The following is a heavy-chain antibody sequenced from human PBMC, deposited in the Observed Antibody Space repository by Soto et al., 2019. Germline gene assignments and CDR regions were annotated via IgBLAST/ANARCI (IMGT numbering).Heavy chain of an antibody. Sequence: GGSLRLSCAASGFTFSSYAMHWVRQAPGKGLEWVAVISYDGSNKYYADSVKGRFTISRDNSKNTLYLQMNSLRAEDTAVYYCARGEFIQLWSYFDYWGQGTLVTVSS. CDR2: ISYDGSNK. J-gene: IGHJ4*02. D-gene: IGHD5-18*01. CDR1: GFTFSSYA. V-gene: IGHV3-30-3*01. CDR3: ARGEFIQLWSYFDY.